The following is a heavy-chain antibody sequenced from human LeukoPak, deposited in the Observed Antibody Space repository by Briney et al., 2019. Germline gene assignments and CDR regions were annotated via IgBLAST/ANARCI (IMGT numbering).Heavy chain of an antibody. D-gene: IGHD2-2*02. CDR3: AKERIRAVVVPAAIPDAFDI. CDR2: ISGSGGST. V-gene: IGHV3-23*01. Sequence: GGSLRLSCAASGLTFSSYAMSWVRQAPGKGLEWVSAISGSGGSTYYADSVKGRFTISRDNSKNTLYLQMNSPRAEDTAVYYCAKERIRAVVVPAAIPDAFDIWGQGTMVTVSS. CDR1: GLTFSSYA. J-gene: IGHJ3*02.